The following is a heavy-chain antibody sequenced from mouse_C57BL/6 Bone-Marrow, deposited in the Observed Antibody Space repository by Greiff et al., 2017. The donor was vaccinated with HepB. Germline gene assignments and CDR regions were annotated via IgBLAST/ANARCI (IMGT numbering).Heavy chain of an antibody. Sequence: QVQLQQSGAELARPGASVKLSCKASGYTFTSYGISWVKQRTGQGLEWIGEIYPRSGNTYYNEKFKGTATLTADKSSSTAYMELRSLTSEDSAVYVCARGPYYYGSSYDYFDYWGQGTTLTVSS. CDR3: ARGPYYYGSSYDYFDY. D-gene: IGHD1-1*01. CDR2: IYPRSGNT. CDR1: GYTFTSYG. J-gene: IGHJ2*01. V-gene: IGHV1-81*01.